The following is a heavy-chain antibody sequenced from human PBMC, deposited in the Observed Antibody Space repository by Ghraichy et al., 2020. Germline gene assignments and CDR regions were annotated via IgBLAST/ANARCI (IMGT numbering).Heavy chain of an antibody. CDR1: GGSISSYY. CDR2: IYYSGST. J-gene: IGHJ4*02. Sequence: SETLSLTCTVSGGSISSYYWSWIRQPPGKGLEWIGYIYYSGSTNYNPSLKSRVTISVDTSKNQFSLKLSSVTAADTAVYYCARARIYDYVWGSYRGGGTAAFDYWGQGTLVTVSS. V-gene: IGHV4-59*01. D-gene: IGHD3-16*02. CDR3: ARARIYDYVWGSYRGGGTAAFDY.